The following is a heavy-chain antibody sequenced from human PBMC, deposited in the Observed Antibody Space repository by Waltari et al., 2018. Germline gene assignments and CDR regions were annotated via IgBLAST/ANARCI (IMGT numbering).Heavy chain of an antibody. CDR2: IYSGGST. D-gene: IGHD2-15*01. Sequence: EVQLVESGGGLIQPGGSLRLSCAASGFTVSSNYMSWVGQAPGKGLGWVSVIYSGGSTYDADSVKGRFTISRDNSKNTLYLQMNSLRAEDTAVYYCASEVRVVGAFDIWGQGTMVTVSS. CDR3: ASEVRVVGAFDI. J-gene: IGHJ3*02. CDR1: GFTVSSNY. V-gene: IGHV3-53*01.